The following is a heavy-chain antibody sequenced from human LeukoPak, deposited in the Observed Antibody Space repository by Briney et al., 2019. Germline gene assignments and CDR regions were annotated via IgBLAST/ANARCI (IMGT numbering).Heavy chain of an antibody. CDR3: AKGGSLDYDFWSGYGGYFDY. V-gene: IGHV3-30*18. CDR1: GFTFSSYG. CDR2: ISYDGSNK. Sequence: PGGSLRPSCAASGFTFSSYGMHWVRQAPGKGLEGVAVISYDGSNKYYADSVKGRFTISRDNSKNTLYLQMNSLRAEDTAVYYCAKGGSLDYDFWSGYGGYFDYWGQGTLVTVSS. D-gene: IGHD3-3*01. J-gene: IGHJ4*02.